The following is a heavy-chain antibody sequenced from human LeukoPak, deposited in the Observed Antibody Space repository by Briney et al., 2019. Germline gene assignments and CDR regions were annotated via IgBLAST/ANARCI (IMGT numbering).Heavy chain of an antibody. J-gene: IGHJ4*02. V-gene: IGHV4-31*03. CDR2: IYYTGDT. D-gene: IGHD3-16*01. Sequence: SEILSLTCTVSGGSISSGGHYWSWIRQHPGKGLEWIGYIYYTGDTYYIPSLKSRVTISVDTSKNQFSLKLTSVTAADTAVYYCARERGSLPDYWGQGTLVTVSS. CDR3: ARERGSLPDY. CDR1: GGSISSGGHY.